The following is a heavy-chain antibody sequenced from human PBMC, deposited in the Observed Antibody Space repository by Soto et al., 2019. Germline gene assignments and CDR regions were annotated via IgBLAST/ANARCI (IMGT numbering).Heavy chain of an antibody. D-gene: IGHD6-13*01. CDR1: GDSVSSKSAT. CDR3: ARLIGNSWVDY. Sequence: PSQTLSLTCAMSGDSVSSKSATWNWIRQSPSGGLEWLGRTYYRSKWYSEYAISVQSRITVNADTSKNQVSLQLDSVTPDDTAVYYCARLIGNSWVDYWGQGTLVSLSS. J-gene: IGHJ4*02. CDR2: TYYRSKWYS. V-gene: IGHV6-1*01.